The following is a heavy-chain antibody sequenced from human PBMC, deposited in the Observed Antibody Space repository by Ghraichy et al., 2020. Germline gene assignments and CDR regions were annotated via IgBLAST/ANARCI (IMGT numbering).Heavy chain of an antibody. CDR2: IDKVGGTT. Sequence: GESLNISCTASGFAFSDYSMSLVRQAPVKGLEFVSTIDKVGGTTFYADSVKGRFTISRDNSKNTLYLQLNSLRPGHTALFYCANRQGLAIPSWNFDLWGRGALVTVYS. V-gene: IGHV3-23*01. J-gene: IGHJ2*01. CDR3: ANRQGLAIPSWNFDL. CDR1: GFAFSDYS. D-gene: IGHD2-2*02.